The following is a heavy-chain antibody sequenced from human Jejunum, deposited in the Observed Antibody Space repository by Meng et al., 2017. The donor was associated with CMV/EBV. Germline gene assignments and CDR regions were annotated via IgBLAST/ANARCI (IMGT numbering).Heavy chain of an antibody. Sequence: QVQLVQSGSELKKPGASVRISCKASGYTFTTYGMNWVRQAPGQGLEWMGRINPNNGGANYAQQFQGRVTMTTDTSISTAYMELSRLRSDDTAVYYCARDLSGYYSFVDYWGQGTLVTVSS. CDR3: ARDLSGYYSFVDY. D-gene: IGHD3-22*01. V-gene: IGHV1-2*06. J-gene: IGHJ4*02. CDR2: INPNNGGA. CDR1: GYTFTTYG.